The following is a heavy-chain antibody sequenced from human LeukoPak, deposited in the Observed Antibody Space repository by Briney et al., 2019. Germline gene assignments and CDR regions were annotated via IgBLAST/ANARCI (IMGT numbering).Heavy chain of an antibody. D-gene: IGHD6-13*01. CDR1: GGSISSSSYY. CDR3: ARHRSSWSHYYYYMDV. J-gene: IGHJ6*03. V-gene: IGHV4-39*01. CDR2: IYYSGST. Sequence: SETLSLTCTVSGGSISSSSYYWGWIRQPPGKGLEWLGSIYYSGSTYYNPSLKSRVTISVDTSKNQFSLKLSSVTAADTAVYYCARHRSSWSHYYYYMDVWGKGTTVTVSS.